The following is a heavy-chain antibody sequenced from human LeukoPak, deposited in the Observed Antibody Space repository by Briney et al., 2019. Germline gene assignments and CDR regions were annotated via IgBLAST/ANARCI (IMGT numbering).Heavy chain of an antibody. Sequence: GGSLRLSCAASGFTFSSYWMSWVRQAPGKGLEWVSSISSSSGYIYYADSVKGRFTISRDNAKNSLYLQMNSLRAEDTAVYYCARAPGYYYDSSVASYGLDVWGQGTTVTVSS. CDR2: ISSSSGYI. J-gene: IGHJ6*02. CDR1: GFTFSSYW. D-gene: IGHD3-22*01. CDR3: ARAPGYYYDSSVASYGLDV. V-gene: IGHV3-21*01.